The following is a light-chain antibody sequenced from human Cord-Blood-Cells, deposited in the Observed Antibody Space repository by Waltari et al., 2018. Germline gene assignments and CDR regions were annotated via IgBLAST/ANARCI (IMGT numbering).Light chain of an antibody. V-gene: IGKV1-33*01. Sequence: DIQMTKSPSSLSASVGDRVTITCQASQDISNYLNWHQQKPGKAPKLLIYDASNLETGVPSRFSGSGSGTDFTFTISSLQPEDIATYYCQQYDNLPYTFGQGTKLEIK. CDR1: QDISNY. CDR2: DAS. CDR3: QQYDNLPYT. J-gene: IGKJ2*01.